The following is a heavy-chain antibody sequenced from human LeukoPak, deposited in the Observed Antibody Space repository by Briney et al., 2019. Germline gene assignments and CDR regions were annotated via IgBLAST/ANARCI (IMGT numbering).Heavy chain of an antibody. V-gene: IGHV3-48*01. D-gene: IGHD3-3*01. CDR3: AREGALRFLEWLQYGYYYYMDV. Sequence: GGSLRLSCAASGFTFSSYSMNWVRQAPGKGLEWVSYISSSSSTIYYADSVKGRFTISRDNAKNSPYLQMNSLRAEDTAVYYCAREGALRFLEWLQYGYYYYMDVWGKGTTVTVSS. CDR2: ISSSSSTI. CDR1: GFTFSSYS. J-gene: IGHJ6*03.